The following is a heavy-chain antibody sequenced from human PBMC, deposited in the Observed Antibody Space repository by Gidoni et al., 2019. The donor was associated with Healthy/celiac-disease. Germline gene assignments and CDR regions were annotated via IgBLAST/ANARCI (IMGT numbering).Heavy chain of an antibody. Sequence: QVQLQESGPGLVKPSETLSLTCTVSGGSVSSGSYYWSWIRQPPGKGLEWIGYIYYSGSTNYNPSLKSRVTISVDTSKNQFSLKLSSVTAADTAVYYCARVLRIAAAGGGYWYFDLWGRGTLVTVSS. V-gene: IGHV4-61*01. CDR2: IYYSGST. CDR3: ARVLRIAAAGGGYWYFDL. J-gene: IGHJ2*01. CDR1: GGSVSSGSYY. D-gene: IGHD6-13*01.